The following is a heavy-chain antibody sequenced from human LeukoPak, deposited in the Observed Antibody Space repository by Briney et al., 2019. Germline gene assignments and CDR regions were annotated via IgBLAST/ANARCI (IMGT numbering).Heavy chain of an antibody. V-gene: IGHV4-61*02. CDR1: GGSISSGSYY. CDR2: IYTSGST. D-gene: IGHD3-22*01. Sequence: PSQTLSLTCTVSGGSISSGSYYWSWIRQPAGKGLEWIGRIYTSGSTNYNPSLKSRVTISVDTSKNQFSLKLSSVTAADTAVYYCARRRTYYYDSSGYYSYFDYWGQGTLVTVSS. J-gene: IGHJ4*02. CDR3: ARRRTYYYDSSGYYSYFDY.